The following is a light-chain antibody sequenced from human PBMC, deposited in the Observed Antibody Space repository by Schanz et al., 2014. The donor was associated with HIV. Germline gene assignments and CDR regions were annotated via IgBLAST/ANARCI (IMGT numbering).Light chain of an antibody. CDR2: GNI. Sequence: QSVLTQPPSVSGAPGQRVTISWTGSSSNIGAGYDVHWYQQLPGTAPKLLIYGNINRPSGVPDRFSGSKSGTSASLAITGLQAEDEADYYCQSYDSSLSSDVFGGGTKLTVL. CDR3: QSYDSSLSSDV. J-gene: IGLJ2*01. CDR1: SSNIGAGYD. V-gene: IGLV1-40*01.